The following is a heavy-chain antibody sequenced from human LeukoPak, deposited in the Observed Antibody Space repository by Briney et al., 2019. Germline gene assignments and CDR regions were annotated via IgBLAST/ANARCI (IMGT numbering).Heavy chain of an antibody. V-gene: IGHV4-61*02. CDR2: IYTSGST. CDR1: GGSIRSDSYY. D-gene: IGHD3-3*01. Sequence: PSETLSLTCTVSGGSIRSDSYYWSWIRQPAGQGLEWIGRIYTSGSTYYNPSLKSRVTISVDKSKNQFSLKLSSVTAADTAVYYCTRALLRCDGFDPWGQGTLVTVSS. J-gene: IGHJ5*02. CDR3: TRALLRCDGFDP.